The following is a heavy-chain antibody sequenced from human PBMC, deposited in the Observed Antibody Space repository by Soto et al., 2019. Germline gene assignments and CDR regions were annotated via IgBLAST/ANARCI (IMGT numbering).Heavy chain of an antibody. Sequence: QVQLVESGGDLVKPGGSLRLSCAASGFTFSDYFMSWIRQSPGKGLEWVSYITKTGSTSNHADSVKGRFTISRDNAKNSLYLQMNSLRAEDTAIYYCAREMSGHYFTFDLWGRGTMVTVSS. CDR2: ITKTGSTS. D-gene: IGHD3-3*01. J-gene: IGHJ3*01. CDR1: GFTFSDYF. CDR3: AREMSGHYFTFDL. V-gene: IGHV3-11*01.